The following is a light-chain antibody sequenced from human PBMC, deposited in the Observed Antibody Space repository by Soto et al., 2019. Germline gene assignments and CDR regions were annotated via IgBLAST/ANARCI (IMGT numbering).Light chain of an antibody. Sequence: QAVVTQPPSVSGAPGQRVTISCTGSTSNIGAIYDVHWYQQLPGTAPKLLIYGNSNRPSGVPDRFSGSKSGTSASLAITGLRAEDEADYYCQSHDSSLSGWVFGGGTKLTVL. V-gene: IGLV1-40*01. CDR2: GNS. J-gene: IGLJ3*02. CDR3: QSHDSSLSGWV. CDR1: TSNIGAIYD.